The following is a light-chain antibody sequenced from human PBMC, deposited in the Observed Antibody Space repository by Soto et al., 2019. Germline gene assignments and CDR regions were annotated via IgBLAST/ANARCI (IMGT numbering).Light chain of an antibody. J-gene: IGKJ4*01. V-gene: IGKV1-27*01. CDR2: AAS. CDR3: QKYNSAPHT. CDR1: QDISNY. Sequence: DIQMTQYPSSLSASVGDRVTITCRTSQDISNYLAWYQQKPGKVPKLLIYAASTLQSGVPSRFSGGGSGTDFSLTISSLQPENVATYYCQKYNSAPHTFGGGTKVEIQ.